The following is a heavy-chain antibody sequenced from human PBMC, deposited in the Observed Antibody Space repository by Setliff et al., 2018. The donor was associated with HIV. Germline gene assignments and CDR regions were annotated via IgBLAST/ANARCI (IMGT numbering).Heavy chain of an antibody. CDR3: AKTPSSGWYSLYLDY. D-gene: IGHD6-19*01. Sequence: GGSLRLSCAASGFIFSTNWMSWVRQAPGKGPEWVANINQDGSDKYYVPSVKGRFTISRDNAKNSLYLQMNSLRAEDTAIYYCAKTPSSGWYSLYLDYWGQGTLVTVSS. CDR1: GFIFSTNW. J-gene: IGHJ4*02. V-gene: IGHV3-7*01. CDR2: INQDGSDK.